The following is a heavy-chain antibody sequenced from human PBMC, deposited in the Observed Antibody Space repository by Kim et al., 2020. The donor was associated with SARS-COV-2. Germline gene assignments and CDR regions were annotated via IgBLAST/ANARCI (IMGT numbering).Heavy chain of an antibody. J-gene: IGHJ1*01. V-gene: IGHV3-23*01. CDR1: GFTFSSYA. CDR3: AKGPKGLVAGTE. Sequence: GGSLRLSCAASGFTFSSYAMGWVRQAPGKGLEWVSGINGLGVSTYYADSVKGRFTISRDNSKNTVYLQMSSLRADDTAVYYCAKGPKGLVAGTEWGQGTLVTVSS. D-gene: IGHD6-19*01. CDR2: INGLGVST.